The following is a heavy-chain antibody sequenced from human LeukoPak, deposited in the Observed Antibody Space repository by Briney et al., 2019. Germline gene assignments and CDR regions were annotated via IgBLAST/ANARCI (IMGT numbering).Heavy chain of an antibody. CDR3: ARHRVPAARGGHYYYYYGMDV. CDR1: GGSISGYY. Sequence: SETLSLTCTVSGGSISGYYWSWIRQPPGKGLEWIGYIYSSGSPNYTPSLKSRVTISVDTSKNQFSLMLKSVTAADTAVYYCARHRVPAARGGHYYYYYGMDVWGQGTTVTVSS. D-gene: IGHD2-2*01. J-gene: IGHJ6*02. V-gene: IGHV4-59*01. CDR2: IYSSGSP.